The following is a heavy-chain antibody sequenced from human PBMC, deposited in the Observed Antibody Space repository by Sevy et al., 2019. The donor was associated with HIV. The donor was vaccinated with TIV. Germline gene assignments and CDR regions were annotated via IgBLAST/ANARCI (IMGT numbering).Heavy chain of an antibody. CDR3: VKDRAEDYGMDV. Sequence: GGSLRLSCAASGFTFDDYAMHWVRQAPRKGLEWVSLMSWDGGNTYYADSVKGRFTISRDNSKNSLYLQMNSLRPEDTALYYCVKDRAEDYGMDVWGQGTTVTVSS. V-gene: IGHV3-43D*03. CDR1: GFTFDDYA. CDR2: MSWDGGNT. J-gene: IGHJ6*02.